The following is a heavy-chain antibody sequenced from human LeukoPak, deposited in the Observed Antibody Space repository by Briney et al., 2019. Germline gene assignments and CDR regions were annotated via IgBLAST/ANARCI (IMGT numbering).Heavy chain of an antibody. CDR1: VGTIRSINW. CDR2: IYNSGST. J-gene: IGHJ6*04. CDR3: GDHILAAAGGYYYSAMAV. D-gene: IGHD6-13*01. Sequence: SQTLCLTCAVSVGTIRSINWWGWVRHPPGEGLEWSLAIYNSGSTHYTPSPKSRVTISVDKSRNQISLQLSSVTAADTAVYFCGDHILAAAGGYYYSAMAVWSKGTTVTVPS. V-gene: IGHV4-4*02.